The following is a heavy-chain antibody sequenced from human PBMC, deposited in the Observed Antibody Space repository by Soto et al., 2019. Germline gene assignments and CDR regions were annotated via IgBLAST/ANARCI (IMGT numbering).Heavy chain of an antibody. V-gene: IGHV1-8*01. D-gene: IGHD6-13*01. CDR2: MNPNSGNT. CDR3: ARGLEAAGRFDY. CDR1: GYTFTSYD. Sequence: ASVKVSCKASGYTFTSYDINWVRQATGQGLEWMGWMNPNSGNTGYAQKFQGRVTMTRNTSISTAYMELSSLRSEDTAVYYCARGLEAAGRFDYWGQGTLVTVSS. J-gene: IGHJ4*02.